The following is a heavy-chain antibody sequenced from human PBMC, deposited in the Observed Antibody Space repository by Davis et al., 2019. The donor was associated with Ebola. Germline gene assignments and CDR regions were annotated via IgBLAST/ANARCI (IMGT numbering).Heavy chain of an antibody. J-gene: IGHJ3*02. Sequence: AASVKVSCKASGYTFTGYYMHWVRQAPGQGLEWMGRINPNSGGTNYAQKFQGRVTMTEDTSTDTAYMELSSLRSEDTAVYYCARMYYDSSGYSHDAFDIWGQGTMVTVSS. V-gene: IGHV1-2*06. D-gene: IGHD3-22*01. CDR1: GYTFTGYY. CDR3: ARMYYDSSGYSHDAFDI. CDR2: INPNSGGT.